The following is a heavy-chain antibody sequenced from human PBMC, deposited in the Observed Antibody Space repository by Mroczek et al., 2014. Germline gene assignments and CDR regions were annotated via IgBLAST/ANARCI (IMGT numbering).Heavy chain of an antibody. CDR1: GFTFSNAW. V-gene: IGHV3-15*01. CDR3: TTQGNIVLMVYAMGV. D-gene: IGHD2-8*01. CDR2: IKSKTDGGTT. Sequence: VQLVQSGGGLVKPGGSLRLSCAASGFTFSNAWMSWVRQAPGKGLEWVGRIKSKTDGGTTDYAAPVKGRFTISRDDSKNTLYLQMNSLKTEDTAVYYCTTQGNIVLMVYAMGVWGKGTTVTVSS. J-gene: IGHJ6*04.